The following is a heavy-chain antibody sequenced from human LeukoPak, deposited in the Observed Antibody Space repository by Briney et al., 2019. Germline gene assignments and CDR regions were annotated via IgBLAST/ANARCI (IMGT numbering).Heavy chain of an antibody. V-gene: IGHV3-30*02. CDR2: IRYDGSIK. CDR3: AKDKYSPFDY. CDR1: GFTFSSYG. J-gene: IGHJ4*02. Sequence: GGSLRLSCAASGFTFSSYGMHWIRQAPGKGLEWVAFIRYDGSIKYYADSVKGRFTISRDNSKDTLYLQMNSLRAEDTAVYYCAKDKYSPFDYWGQGTLVTVSS. D-gene: IGHD5-18*01.